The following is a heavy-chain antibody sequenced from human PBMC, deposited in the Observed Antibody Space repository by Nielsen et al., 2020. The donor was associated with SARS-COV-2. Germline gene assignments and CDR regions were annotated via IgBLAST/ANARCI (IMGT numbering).Heavy chain of an antibody. D-gene: IGHD2-2*01. V-gene: IGHV1-69*13. Sequence: SVKVSCKASGGTFSSYAISWVRQAPGQGLEWMGGIIPIFGTANCAQKFQGRVTITADESTSTAYMELSSLRSEDTAVYYCARDGGYCSSTSCPNYMDVWGKGTTVTVSS. CDR1: GGTFSSYA. CDR3: ARDGGYCSSTSCPNYMDV. J-gene: IGHJ6*03. CDR2: IIPIFGTA.